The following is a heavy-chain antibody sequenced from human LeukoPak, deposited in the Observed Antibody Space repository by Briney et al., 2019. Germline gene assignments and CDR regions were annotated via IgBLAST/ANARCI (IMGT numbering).Heavy chain of an antibody. CDR3: TTRPPTYYYDTPLDY. D-gene: IGHD3-22*01. V-gene: IGHV3-15*01. CDR1: GFTFSNAW. J-gene: IGHJ4*02. Sequence: PGGSLRLSCAASGFTFSNAWMSWVRQAPGKGLEWVGRIKSKTDGGTTDYAAPVKGRFTISRDDSKNTLYLQMNSLKTEDTAVYYCTTRPPTYYYDTPLDYWGQGTLVTVSS. CDR2: IKSKTDGGTT.